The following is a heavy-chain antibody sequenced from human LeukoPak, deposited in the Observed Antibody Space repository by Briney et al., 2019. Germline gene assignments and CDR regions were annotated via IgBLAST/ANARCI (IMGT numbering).Heavy chain of an antibody. CDR2: FYYSGST. D-gene: IGHD1-26*01. V-gene: IGHV4-59*01. CDR1: GGSISTYY. J-gene: IGHJ5*02. Sequence: SETLSLTCTVSGGSISTYYWSWIRQPPGKGLEWIAYFYYSGSTNYNPSLKSRVTISVDTSKNQFSLKLSSVTAADTAVYYCARDSGGGGSYLGWFDPWGQGTLVTVSS. CDR3: ARDSGGGGSYLGWFDP.